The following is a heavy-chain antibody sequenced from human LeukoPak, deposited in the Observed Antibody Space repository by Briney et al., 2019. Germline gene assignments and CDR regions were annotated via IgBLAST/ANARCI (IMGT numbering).Heavy chain of an antibody. J-gene: IGHJ6*02. D-gene: IGHD2-15*01. Sequence: ASVKVSCKASGYTFTGYYMHWVRQAPGQGLERMGWINPNSGGTNYAQKFQGRVTMTRDTSISTAYMELSRLRSDDTAVYYCARMEIYCSGGSCYQYYYYYGMDVWGQGTTVTVSS. CDR3: ARMEIYCSGGSCYQYYYYYGMDV. V-gene: IGHV1-2*02. CDR2: INPNSGGT. CDR1: GYTFTGYY.